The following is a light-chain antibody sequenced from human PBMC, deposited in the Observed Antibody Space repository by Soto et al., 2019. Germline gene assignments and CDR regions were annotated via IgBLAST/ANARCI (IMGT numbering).Light chain of an antibody. CDR2: GVS. Sequence: QSALTQPASVSGSPGQSITISCTGSISDFVIYNYVSWYQQHPGKAPKLMLYGVSNRPSGVSNRFSGSKSGNTASLTISGLQAEDEADYYCSSHTMSSALQVFGTGTSSPS. CDR3: SSHTMSSALQV. J-gene: IGLJ1*01. CDR1: ISDFVIYNY. V-gene: IGLV2-14*01.